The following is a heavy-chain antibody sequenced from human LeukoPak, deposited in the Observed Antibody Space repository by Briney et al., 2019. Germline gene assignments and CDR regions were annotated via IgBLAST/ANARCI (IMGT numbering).Heavy chain of an antibody. D-gene: IGHD4-23*01. V-gene: IGHV3-74*01. J-gene: IGHJ3*02. CDR3: SSGNSHAFDI. CDR2: INSDGSST. Sequence: GGSLRLSCAASGFTFSSYWMHWVRHAPGKGLVWVSRINSDGSSTSYADSVKGRFTISRDNAKNTLYLQMNNLRAEDTAVYYCSSGNSHAFDIWGQGTMVTVSS. CDR1: GFTFSSYW.